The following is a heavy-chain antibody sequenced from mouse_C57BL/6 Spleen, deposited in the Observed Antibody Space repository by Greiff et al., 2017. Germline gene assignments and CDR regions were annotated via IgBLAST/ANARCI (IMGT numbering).Heavy chain of an antibody. Sequence: QVQLLQPGAELVKPGASVKLSCKASGYTFTSYWMHWVNQRPGQGLEWIGKISPNSGSTNYNEKFKSNGTLTVDKSASTAYMQLSSLTSEEYAVYYYARKGDYRGYAMDYWGQGTSVTVSS. CDR3: ARKGDYRGYAMDY. V-gene: IGHV1-64*01. D-gene: IGHD2-14*01. CDR1: GYTFTSYW. J-gene: IGHJ4*01. CDR2: ISPNSGST.